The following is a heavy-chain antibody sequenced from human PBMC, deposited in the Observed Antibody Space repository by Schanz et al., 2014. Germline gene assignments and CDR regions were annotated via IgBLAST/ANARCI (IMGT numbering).Heavy chain of an antibody. J-gene: IGHJ5*02. D-gene: IGHD1-1*01. CDR3: ARGRVLES. V-gene: IGHV3-7*01. Sequence: EVQLAESGGGLVQPGGSLRLSCAASGFTFSGFWMTWVRQAPGKGLEWVANIKKDGSEKYYVDSVKGRFTISRDNAKNSLFLQMNSLRPEDTAVYYCARGRVLESWGQGTLVNVSS. CDR2: IKKDGSEK. CDR1: GFTFSGFW.